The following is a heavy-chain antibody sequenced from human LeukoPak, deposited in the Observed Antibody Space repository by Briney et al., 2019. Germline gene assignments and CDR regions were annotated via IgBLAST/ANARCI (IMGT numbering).Heavy chain of an antibody. Sequence: SETLSLTCTVSGGSISSYYWSWIRQPAGKRLEWIGRIYTSGSTNYNPSLKSRVTMSVDTSKNQFSLKLSSVTAADTAVYYCASRYCSSTSCDAPYDYWGQGTLVTVSS. D-gene: IGHD2-2*01. CDR2: IYTSGST. CDR3: ASRYCSSTSCDAPYDY. CDR1: GGSISSYY. V-gene: IGHV4-4*07. J-gene: IGHJ4*02.